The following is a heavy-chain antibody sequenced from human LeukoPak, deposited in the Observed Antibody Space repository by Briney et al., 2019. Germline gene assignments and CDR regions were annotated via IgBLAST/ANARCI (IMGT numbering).Heavy chain of an antibody. Sequence: SETLSFTCTVSGGSISSYYWSWVRQPPGKGLEWIGYIYYSGSTNYNPSLKSPVTIFVHPSNNHFSLRLSSVTAADTAVYYCARHRAYSYSSPFDIWGQGTMVTVSS. D-gene: IGHD6-6*01. CDR3: ARHRAYSYSSPFDI. J-gene: IGHJ3*02. V-gene: IGHV4-59*08. CDR2: IYYSGST. CDR1: GGSISSYY.